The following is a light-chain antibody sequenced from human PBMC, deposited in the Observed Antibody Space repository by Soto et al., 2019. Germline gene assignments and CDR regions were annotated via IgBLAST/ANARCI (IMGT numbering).Light chain of an antibody. Sequence: EIVMTQSPANLSVSPGERATLSCRASQSVSINLAWYQQKPGQGPRLLIYGASTRATGIPARFSGSGSGTEFTLTISSLQSEDFAVYYCQQYNKWPPYTFGQGTKVEIK. V-gene: IGKV3-15*01. CDR1: QSVSIN. J-gene: IGKJ2*01. CDR2: GAS. CDR3: QQYNKWPPYT.